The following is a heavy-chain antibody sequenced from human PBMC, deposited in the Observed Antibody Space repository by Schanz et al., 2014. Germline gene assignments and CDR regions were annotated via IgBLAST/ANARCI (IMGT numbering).Heavy chain of an antibody. Sequence: QVLLVQSGAEVKQPGASVKVSCKASGYTFTAYFIHWVRQAPGQGLEWMGRINPNTGGTNFAQKFQGRVTMTRDTSITTAYMDLSGLTSDDTAVYYCARVYRWQHILGHFDSWGQGSLVTVSS. CDR2: INPNTGGT. V-gene: IGHV1-2*06. CDR1: GYTFTAYF. CDR3: ARVYRWQHILGHFDS. D-gene: IGHD6-13*01. J-gene: IGHJ4*02.